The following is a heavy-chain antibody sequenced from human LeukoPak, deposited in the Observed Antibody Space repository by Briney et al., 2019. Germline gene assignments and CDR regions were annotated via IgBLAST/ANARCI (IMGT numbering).Heavy chain of an antibody. CDR3: ARGLSGSYSDYYYGLDV. Sequence: GGSLRLSCAASGFIVSSNYMSWVRQAPGKGLEWVSVIYSGCSTYYADSVKGRFTISRHNSKNTLYLQMNSLRPEDTAVYYCARGLSGSYSDYYYGLDVWGQGTTVTVSS. CDR2: IYSGCST. V-gene: IGHV3-53*04. D-gene: IGHD1-26*01. CDR1: GFIVSSNY. J-gene: IGHJ6*02.